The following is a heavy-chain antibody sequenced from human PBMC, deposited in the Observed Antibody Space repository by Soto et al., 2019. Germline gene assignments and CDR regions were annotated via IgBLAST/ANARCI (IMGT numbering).Heavy chain of an antibody. CDR1: GGSISSYY. Sequence: QVQLQESGPGLVKPSETLSLTCTGSGGSISSYYWSWIRQPPGKGLEWSGYIYYSGSTTYNPSLKSRVTISVDTSKNQFSLKLSSVTAADTAVYYCAGSSSWGQGTLVTVSS. J-gene: IGHJ4*02. D-gene: IGHD6-13*01. CDR2: IYYSGST. CDR3: AGSSS. V-gene: IGHV4-59*01.